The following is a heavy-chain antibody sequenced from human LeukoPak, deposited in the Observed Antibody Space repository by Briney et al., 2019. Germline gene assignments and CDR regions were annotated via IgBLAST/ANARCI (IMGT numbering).Heavy chain of an antibody. CDR2: ISSSSSYI. D-gene: IGHD1-26*01. J-gene: IGHJ6*02. CDR3: ARGSVEATYYYYGMDV. Sequence: GGSLRLSCAASGFTFSSYSMNWVRQAPGKGLEWVSSISSSSSYIYYADSVKGRFTISRDNAKNSLYLQMNSLRAEDTAVYYCARGSVEATYYYYGMDVWGQGTTVTVSS. CDR1: GFTFSSYS. V-gene: IGHV3-21*01.